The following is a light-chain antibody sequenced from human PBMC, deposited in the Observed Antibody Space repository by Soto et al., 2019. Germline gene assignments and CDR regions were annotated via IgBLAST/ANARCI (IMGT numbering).Light chain of an antibody. CDR1: SSDVGGYDL. V-gene: IGLV2-8*01. Sequence: QSALTQPPSASGSPGQSVTISCTGTSSDVGGYDLVSWYQQHPGKAPKLILYEVAKRPSGVPSRFSGSKSGNTASLTVSGLQADDESDYNCSSFAGNNNLFGGGTKLTVL. J-gene: IGLJ2*01. CDR3: SSFAGNNNL. CDR2: EVA.